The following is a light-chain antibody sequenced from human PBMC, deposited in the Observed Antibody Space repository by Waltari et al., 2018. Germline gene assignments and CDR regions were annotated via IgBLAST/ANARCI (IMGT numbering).Light chain of an antibody. V-gene: IGLV2-23*03. J-gene: IGLJ2*01. CDR2: EGN. Sequence: QSAPTQPASASGSPGQSISMSCTGASSGVGTFNLFSWYQQHPGKAPKLIIYEGNERPSGVSNRFSGSKSGNTASLTISGLQAEDEAYYYCCSYAGGSTFVVFGGGTKLTVL. CDR3: CSYAGGSTFVV. CDR1: SSGVGTFNL.